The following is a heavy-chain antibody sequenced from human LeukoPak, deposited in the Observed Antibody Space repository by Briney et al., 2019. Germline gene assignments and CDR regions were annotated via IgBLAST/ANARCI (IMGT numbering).Heavy chain of an antibody. D-gene: IGHD6-19*01. V-gene: IGHV3-30*18. CDR1: GFTFSSYG. CDR3: AKRDFVRGSGWYFDY. J-gene: IGHJ4*02. Sequence: GRSLRLSCAASGFTFSSYGMRWVRQAPGKGPEWVAVISYDGSNKYYADSVKGRFTISRDNSKNTLYLQMNSLRAEDTAVYYCAKRDFVRGSGWYFDYWGQGTLVTVSS. CDR2: ISYDGSNK.